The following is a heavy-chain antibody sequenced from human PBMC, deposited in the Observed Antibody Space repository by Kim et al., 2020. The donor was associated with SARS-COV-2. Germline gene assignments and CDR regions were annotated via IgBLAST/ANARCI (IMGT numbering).Heavy chain of an antibody. CDR1: GYTFTSYY. D-gene: IGHD6-13*01. CDR2: INPSGGST. Sequence: ASVKVSCKASGYTFTSYYMHWVRQAPGQGLEWMGIINPSGGSTSYAQKFQGRVTMTRDTSSTTVYMELSSLRFEDTAVYYCARDAIIAAAGYDAFDIWGQGTMVTVSS. V-gene: IGHV1-46*01. J-gene: IGHJ3*02. CDR3: ARDAIIAAAGYDAFDI.